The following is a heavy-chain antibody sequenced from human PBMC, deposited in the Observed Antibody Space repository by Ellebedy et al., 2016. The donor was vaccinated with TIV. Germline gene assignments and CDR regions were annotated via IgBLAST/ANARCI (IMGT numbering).Heavy chain of an antibody. CDR1: GFTFSSYA. J-gene: IGHJ6*02. Sequence: GGSLRLXXAASGFTFSSYAMSWVRQAPGKGLEWVAVIWHDGSHTYHADTLRGRFTISRDTSTNTLYLQMNSLRAEDTALYFCARDYQNGMDVWGQGTTVTVSS. D-gene: IGHD2-2*01. V-gene: IGHV3-33*08. CDR3: ARDYQNGMDV. CDR2: IWHDGSHT.